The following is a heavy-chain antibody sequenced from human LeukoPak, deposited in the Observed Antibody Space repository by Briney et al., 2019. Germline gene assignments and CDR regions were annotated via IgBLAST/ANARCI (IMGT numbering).Heavy chain of an antibody. D-gene: IGHD3-10*01. Sequence: GGSLRLSCAASGFTFDDYAMHWVRQAPGKGPEWVSRITWNSGSTSYADSVRGRFTISRDNAKHSVYLQMDSLRFEDTALYYCAKDTGFYGSGRDSYYFDHWGQGTLVTVS. CDR2: ITWNSGST. CDR3: AKDTGFYGSGRDSYYFDH. CDR1: GFTFDDYA. V-gene: IGHV3-9*01. J-gene: IGHJ4*02.